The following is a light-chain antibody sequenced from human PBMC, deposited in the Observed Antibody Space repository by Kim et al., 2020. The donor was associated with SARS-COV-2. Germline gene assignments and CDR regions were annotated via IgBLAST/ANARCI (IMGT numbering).Light chain of an antibody. V-gene: IGLV3-21*04. CDR2: YDS. CDR1: ENGTRR. J-gene: IGLJ2*01. CDR3: QGWDSSSDRVI. Sequence: APGKTARISCGGNENGTRRGHGYQQKQGQAPMLVMQYDSDRPSGIPERFSGSNSGNTATLTISRVEAGDEADDYCQGWDSSSDRVIFGGGTQLTVL.